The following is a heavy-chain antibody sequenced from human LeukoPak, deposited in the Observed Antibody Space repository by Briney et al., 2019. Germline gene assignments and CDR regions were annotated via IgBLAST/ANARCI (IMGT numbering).Heavy chain of an antibody. CDR2: VSDDGNKK. V-gene: IGHV3-30*01. Sequence: GGSLRLSCAAPGFTFSSYPMHWVRQAPGKGLEWVAVVSDDGNKKFDADFVKGRFTISRDNSKNTLYLQVNSLRGEDTAVYYCARGQLLLEGYFYYMDVWGEGTTVTVSS. J-gene: IGHJ6*03. D-gene: IGHD2-2*01. CDR3: ARGQLLLEGYFYYMDV. CDR1: GFTFSSYP.